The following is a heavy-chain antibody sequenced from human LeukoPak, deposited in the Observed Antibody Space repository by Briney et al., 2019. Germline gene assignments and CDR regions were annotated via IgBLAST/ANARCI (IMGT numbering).Heavy chain of an antibody. J-gene: IGHJ4*02. D-gene: IGHD2-2*01. CDR2: INHSGST. V-gene: IGHV4-34*01. CDR3: ARGRVPAASPFDY. Sequence: SETLSLTCAVYGGSFSGYYWSWIRQPPGKGLDWIGEINHSGSTNYNPSLKSRVTISVDTSKNQFSLKLSSVTAADTAVYYCARGRVPAASPFDYWGQGTLVTVSS. CDR1: GGSFSGYY.